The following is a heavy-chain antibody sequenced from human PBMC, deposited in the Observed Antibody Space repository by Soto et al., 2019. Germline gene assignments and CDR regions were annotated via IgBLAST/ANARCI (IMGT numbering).Heavy chain of an antibody. D-gene: IGHD3-10*01. CDR1: GFSLYTDGEG. V-gene: IGHV2-5*02. CDR3: AHSRNLITEDAQVGDFDY. J-gene: IGHJ4*02. Sequence: QITLKESGPTQVKPPQTLTLTCSFSGFSLYTDGEGVGWVRQPPGEALEWLALIFWDHDERYSPSLKTRLTITTCPSKNQVVLIMTNMDPVDTATYYCAHSRNLITEDAQVGDFDYGGQGTLLTVSS. CDR2: IFWDHDE.